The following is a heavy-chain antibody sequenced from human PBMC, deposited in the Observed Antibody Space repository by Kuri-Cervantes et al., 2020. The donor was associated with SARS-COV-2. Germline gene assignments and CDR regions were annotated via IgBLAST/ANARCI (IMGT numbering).Heavy chain of an antibody. V-gene: IGHV3-23*01. D-gene: IGHD2-8*01. J-gene: IGHJ6*02. CDR2: ISVSGSTT. CDR1: GFTFSGFA. CDR3: ASVDFTEGVCYTGLPIGTYFYFGLDV. Sequence: GESLKISCAGAGFTFSGFAMSWGRQVPGKGLEWVSSISVSGSTTHYADSVKGRLTISRENSKNTLYIQMNSLRAEDTAVYYCASVDFTEGVCYTGLPIGTYFYFGLDVWGQGTTVTVSS.